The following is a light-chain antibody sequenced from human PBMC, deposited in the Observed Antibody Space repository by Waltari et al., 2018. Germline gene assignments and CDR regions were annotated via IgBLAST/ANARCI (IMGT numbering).Light chain of an antibody. Sequence: DIQMTQSPSSLSASVGDRVTITCQASQDINKYLNWYQQKPGKAPKLLIYDASNLETGVPSRFSGSGSRTDFTFTISSLQPEDIATYYCQQYNKLPGTFGQGTKVEIK. CDR1: QDINKY. CDR2: DAS. CDR3: QQYNKLPGT. J-gene: IGKJ1*01. V-gene: IGKV1-33*01.